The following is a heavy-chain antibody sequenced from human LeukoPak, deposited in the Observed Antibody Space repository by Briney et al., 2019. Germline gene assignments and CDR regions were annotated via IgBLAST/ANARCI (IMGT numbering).Heavy chain of an antibody. V-gene: IGHV4-34*01. J-gene: IGHJ4*02. CDR3: ARDSYGRLDD. CDR1: GGSFSGYY. CDR2: INHSGST. Sequence: PSETLSLTCAVYGGSFSGYYWSWIRQPPGKGLEWIGEINHSGSTNYNPSLKSRVTISVDTSKNQFSLKLSSVTAADTAVYYCARDSYGRLDDWGQGALVTVSS. D-gene: IGHD2-21*01.